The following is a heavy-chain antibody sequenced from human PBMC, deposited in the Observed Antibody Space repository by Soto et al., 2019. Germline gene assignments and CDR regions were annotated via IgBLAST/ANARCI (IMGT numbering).Heavy chain of an antibody. CDR3: ASGGGSLNY. CDR1: GFTFSTSA. Sequence: DVQLVESGGGLVKPGGSLRLSCEASGFTFSTSAMHWVRQAPGKGLEWVASINSGSSHVKYADSVKGRFTISRDNANNSLSRHLSTRRAEDTAIYYCASGGGSLNYWGQGTLVTVSS. D-gene: IGHD2-15*01. V-gene: IGHV3-21*02. CDR2: INSGSSHV. J-gene: IGHJ4*02.